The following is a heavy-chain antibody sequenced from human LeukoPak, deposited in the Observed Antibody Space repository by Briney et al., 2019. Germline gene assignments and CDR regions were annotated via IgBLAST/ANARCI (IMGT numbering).Heavy chain of an antibody. CDR1: GYTFTSYD. CDR2: MSPNSGDT. CDR3: ARGPPNWGYDY. Sequence: GASVKVSCKASGYTFTSYDFNWLRQATGQRPEWMGWMSPNSGDTGYVQKFQDRVTMTRNTSISTAYMELSSLRSDDTAVYYCARGPPNWGYDYWGPGTLVTVSS. V-gene: IGHV1-8*01. D-gene: IGHD7-27*01. J-gene: IGHJ4*02.